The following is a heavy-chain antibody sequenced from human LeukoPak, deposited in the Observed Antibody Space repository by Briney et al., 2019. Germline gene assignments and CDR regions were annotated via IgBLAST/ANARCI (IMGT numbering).Heavy chain of an antibody. Sequence: PGGSLRLSCSASGFTFSNYWMTWVRQSPGKGLEWVAIIKHDGSDKYCVDSVKGRFTISRGNAKNSLCLQMSSLRAEDTAVYYCARGGHRQKEFWGQGTLVTVSS. CDR1: GFTFSNYW. CDR2: IKHDGSDK. D-gene: IGHD3-10*01. CDR3: ARGGHRQKEF. V-gene: IGHV3-7*01. J-gene: IGHJ4*02.